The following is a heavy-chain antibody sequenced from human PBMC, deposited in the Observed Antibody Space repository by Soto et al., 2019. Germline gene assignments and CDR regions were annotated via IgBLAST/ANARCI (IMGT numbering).Heavy chain of an antibody. CDR3: AKSGGDWYFDL. CDR2: ISGSGDST. V-gene: IGHV3-23*01. Sequence: PGGSLRLSCAASGLIFSSYTMSWVRQAPGKGLEWVSSISGSGDSTYYADSVKGRFTISRDNSKNTLFLQMNSLRAEDTAVYYCAKSGGDWYFDLWRRGTLVTVFS. D-gene: IGHD3-16*01. J-gene: IGHJ2*01. CDR1: GLIFSSYT.